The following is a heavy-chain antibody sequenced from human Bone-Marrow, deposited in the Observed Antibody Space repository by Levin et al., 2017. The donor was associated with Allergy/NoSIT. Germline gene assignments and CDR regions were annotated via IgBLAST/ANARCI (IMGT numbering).Heavy chain of an antibody. D-gene: IGHD2-2*01. CDR1: GVSISRGGYS. Sequence: KASETLSLTCAVSGVSISRGGYSWTWIRQPPGKGLECIGYVSHTGLATYDPSFESRVTISVDTSKNQFSLKVNSVTPADTAVYYCARESNDQGIGWYFDLWGRGTLVTVSS. J-gene: IGHJ2*01. CDR2: VSHTGLA. V-gene: IGHV4-30-2*01. CDR3: ARESNDQGIGWYFDL.